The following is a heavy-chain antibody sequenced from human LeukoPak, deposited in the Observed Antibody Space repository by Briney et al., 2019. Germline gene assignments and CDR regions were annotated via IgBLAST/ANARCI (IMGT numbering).Heavy chain of an antibody. V-gene: IGHV3-30*18. CDR1: GFTFSSYS. CDR2: ISYDGSNK. CDR3: AKDTVGVRGVIPDAFDI. Sequence: GGSLRLSCAASGFTFSSYSIHWVRQAPGKGLEWVAVISYDGSNKYYADSVKGRFTISRDNSKNTLYLQMNSLRAEDTAVYYCAKDTVGVRGVIPDAFDIWGQGTMVTVSS. J-gene: IGHJ3*02. D-gene: IGHD3-10*01.